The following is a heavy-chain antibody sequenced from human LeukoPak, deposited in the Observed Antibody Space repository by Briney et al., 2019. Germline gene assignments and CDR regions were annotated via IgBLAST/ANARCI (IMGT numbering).Heavy chain of an antibody. V-gene: IGHV4-39*07. CDR1: GGSISSSSYY. Sequence: SETLSLTCTVSGGSISSSSYYWGWIRQPPGKGLEWIGSIYYSGSTYYNPSLKSRVTISVDTSKNQFSLKLSSVTAADTAVYYCALSNLWFGESPAYFDYWGQGTLVTVSS. J-gene: IGHJ4*02. CDR2: IYYSGST. D-gene: IGHD3-10*01. CDR3: ALSNLWFGESPAYFDY.